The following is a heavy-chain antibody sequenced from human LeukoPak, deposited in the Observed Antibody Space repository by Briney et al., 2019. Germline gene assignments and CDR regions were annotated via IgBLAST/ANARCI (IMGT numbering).Heavy chain of an antibody. CDR1: GFTFSSYS. CDR3: VKGVPKYVFWRGSFAG. V-gene: IGHV3-23*01. Sequence: GGSLRLSCAASGFTFSSYSMNWVRQAPGKGLEWVSVLSGSGVTTYYADSVKGRFTISRDNSKNTLYLQINSLRAEDTAVYYCVKGVPKYVFWRGSFAGGGQGTLVT. CDR2: LSGSGVTT. D-gene: IGHD3-3*01. J-gene: IGHJ1*01.